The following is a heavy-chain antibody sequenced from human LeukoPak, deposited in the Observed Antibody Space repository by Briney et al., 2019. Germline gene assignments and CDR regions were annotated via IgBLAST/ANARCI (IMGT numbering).Heavy chain of an antibody. D-gene: IGHD2/OR15-2a*01. CDR1: GLTFSSSD. CDR2: ITFHGRDT. Sequence: GGSLRLSCSVSGLTFSSSDMHWVPQAPGKALEYVSAITFHGRDTYYADSVNGRFTISRDNSKDTLYLQMSNLRPEDTAIYYCVKVGISTYDHWGQGTLVTVSS. V-gene: IGHV3-64D*06. CDR3: VKVGISTYDH. J-gene: IGHJ5*02.